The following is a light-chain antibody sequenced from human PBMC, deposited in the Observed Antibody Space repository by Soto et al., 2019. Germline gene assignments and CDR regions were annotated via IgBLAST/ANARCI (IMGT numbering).Light chain of an antibody. CDR3: SSYTSSSTLV. Sequence: QSALTQPASVSGSPGQSITISCTGTSSDVGDYKYVSWYQQHPGKAPKLMIYDVTNRPSGVSNRFSGSKSGNTASLTISGLQAEDEADYYCSSYTSSSTLVFGGGTKVTVL. CDR1: SSDVGDYKY. J-gene: IGLJ2*01. CDR2: DVT. V-gene: IGLV2-14*01.